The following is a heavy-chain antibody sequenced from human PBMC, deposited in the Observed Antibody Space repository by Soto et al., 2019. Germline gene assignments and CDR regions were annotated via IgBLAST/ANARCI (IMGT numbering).Heavy chain of an antibody. CDR1: GFTFSSYA. V-gene: IGHV3-23*01. Sequence: PGGSLRLSCAASGFTFSSYAMSWVRQAPGKGLEWVSIISGSDGSTYYADSVKGRFTISRDNSKNTLYLQMNSLRAEDTAVYYCAKDSSVTTFAFDIWGQGTMVTVSS. CDR3: AKDSSVTTFAFDI. D-gene: IGHD4-17*01. J-gene: IGHJ3*02. CDR2: ISGSDGST.